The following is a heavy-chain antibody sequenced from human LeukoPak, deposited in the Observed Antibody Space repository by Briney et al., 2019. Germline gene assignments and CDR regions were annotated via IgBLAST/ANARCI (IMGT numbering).Heavy chain of an antibody. J-gene: IGHJ4*02. V-gene: IGHV1-18*01. Sequence: GASVKVSCKASGFTFGNYGINWVRQAPGQGLEWMGWISGYNGNTKYAQKFQGRVTMTTDTSTSTAYTELRSLRSDDTAVYYCARDPYDFLTGHYSGSGGDYWGQGTLVTVSS. CDR1: GFTFGNYG. CDR2: ISGYNGNT. CDR3: ARDPYDFLTGHYSGSGGDY. D-gene: IGHD3-9*01.